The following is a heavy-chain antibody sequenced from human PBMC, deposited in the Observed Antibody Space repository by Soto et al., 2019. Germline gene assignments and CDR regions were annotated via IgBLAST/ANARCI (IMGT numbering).Heavy chain of an antibody. CDR3: ARAGCDGGSCYTLVGLRYGMDV. J-gene: IGHJ6*02. V-gene: IGHV3-30-3*01. CDR2: ISYDGNNK. D-gene: IGHD2-15*01. Sequence: QVQLVESGGGVVQPGRSLRLSCAASGFTFSSYVMYWVRQAPGKGLVWAAVISYDGNNKYYADSVKGRVSISRDNSKNPLYLQMNSLRAEDTAVYYCARAGCDGGSCYTLVGLRYGMDVWGQGTTVTVSS. CDR1: GFTFSSYV.